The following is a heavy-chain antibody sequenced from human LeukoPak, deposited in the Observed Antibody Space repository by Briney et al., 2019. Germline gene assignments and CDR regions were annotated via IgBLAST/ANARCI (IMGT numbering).Heavy chain of an antibody. CDR3: ARDSPYGTAGY. CDR2: ISSSSSYI. V-gene: IGHV3-21*01. CDR1: GFTFSNYN. Sequence: GWSLRLSCAASGFTFSNYNMNWVRQAPGKGLEWASSISSSSSYIYYADSVKGRFTISRDNTKDSLYLQMNSLRAEDTAVYYCARDSPYGTAGYWGQGTLVTVSS. D-gene: IGHD2-8*02. J-gene: IGHJ4*02.